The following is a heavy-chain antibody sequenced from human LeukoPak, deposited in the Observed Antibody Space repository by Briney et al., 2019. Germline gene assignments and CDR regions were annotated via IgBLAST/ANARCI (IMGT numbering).Heavy chain of an antibody. CDR2: SYPGDSDT. CDR1: GSNFATYW. D-gene: IGHD5-24*01. Sequence: GASLKISCKGSGSNFATYWIGWVRQLPGKGLEWMGISYPGDSDTRYSPSFQGQVTISVDKSINTAYLQWSSLKASDTAICYCASRKKGMATTGFDYWGQGTLVTVSS. V-gene: IGHV5-51*01. CDR3: ASRKKGMATTGFDY. J-gene: IGHJ4*02.